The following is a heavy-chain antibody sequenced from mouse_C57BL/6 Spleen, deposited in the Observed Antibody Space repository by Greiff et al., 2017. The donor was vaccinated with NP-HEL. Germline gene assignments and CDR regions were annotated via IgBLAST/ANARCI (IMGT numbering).Heavy chain of an antibody. J-gene: IGHJ4*01. V-gene: IGHV1-82*01. CDR2: IYPGDGDT. Sequence: LVESGPELVKPGASVKISCKASGYAFSSSWMNWVKQRPGKGLEWIGRIYPGDGDTNYNGKFKGKATLTADKSSSTAYMQLSSLTSEDSAVYFCAIGLRKRDYAMDYWGQGTSVTVSS. CDR1: GYAFSSSW. D-gene: IGHD1-1*01. CDR3: AIGLRKRDYAMDY.